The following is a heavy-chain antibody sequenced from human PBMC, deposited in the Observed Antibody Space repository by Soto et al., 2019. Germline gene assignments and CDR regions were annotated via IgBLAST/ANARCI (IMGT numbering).Heavy chain of an antibody. J-gene: IGHJ4*02. Sequence: PSVKVSCKASGYTFTGHYIHWVRQAPEQGPEWMGEIGPESGATRYAQKFQGRVTMTMDTSITTVYMELNNLRPDDTAVYYCGRGRSGQIVVFYWGQGTPVTDS. D-gene: IGHD1-26*01. V-gene: IGHV1-2*02. CDR1: GYTFTGHY. CDR3: GRGRSGQIVVFY. CDR2: IGPESGAT.